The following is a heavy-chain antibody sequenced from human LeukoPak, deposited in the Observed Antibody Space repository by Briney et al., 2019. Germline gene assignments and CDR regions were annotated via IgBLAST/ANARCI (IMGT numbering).Heavy chain of an antibody. CDR3: ARGSYGYLVRDYYYYMDV. CDR2: INHSGST. V-gene: IGHV4-34*01. J-gene: IGHJ6*03. Sequence: SETLSLTCAVYGGSFSGYYWSWIRQPPGKGLEWIGEINHSGSTNYNPSLTSRVTISLETSKNQISLKLIFMTAADTSSYYCARGSYGYLVRDYYYYMDVWGKGTTVTVSS. D-gene: IGHD5-18*01. CDR1: GGSFSGYY.